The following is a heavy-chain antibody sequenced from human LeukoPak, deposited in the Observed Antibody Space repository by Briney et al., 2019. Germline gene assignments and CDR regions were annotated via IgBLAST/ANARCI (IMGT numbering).Heavy chain of an antibody. J-gene: IGHJ6*03. D-gene: IGHD3-16*01. CDR3: AKLGGQELHNYYVAV. CDR2: IIDSGEST. CDR1: GFTFSSYA. Sequence: GGSLRLSCAASGFTFSSYAMSWVRQAPGKGLEWVSGIIDSGESTYYANFAKGRFTISRDNSNNTLYLQMNSLRAENTAVYYCAKLGGQELHNYYVAVCGKGTTVAVSS. V-gene: IGHV3-23*01.